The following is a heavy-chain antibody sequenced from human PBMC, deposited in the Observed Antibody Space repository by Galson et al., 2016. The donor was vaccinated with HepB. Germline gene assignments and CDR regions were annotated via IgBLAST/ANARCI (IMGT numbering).Heavy chain of an antibody. J-gene: IGHJ4*02. CDR1: GYSFTTYF. Sequence: SVKVSCKASGYSFTTYFIYWVRQAPGQGLEWMGWINPKNGATRYAQKFEDRVTTSRDTSTATVYMELTSVTSDDTAVFYCVREAHGYSGFWGQGTLVTVSS. V-gene: IGHV1-2*02. D-gene: IGHD5-12*01. CDR2: INPKNGAT. CDR3: VREAHGYSGF.